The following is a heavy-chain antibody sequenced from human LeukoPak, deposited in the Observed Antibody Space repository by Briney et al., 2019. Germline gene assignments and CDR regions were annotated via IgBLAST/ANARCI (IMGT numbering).Heavy chain of an antibody. J-gene: IGHJ4*02. CDR3: ARGRSSSSWILSRRLFDY. CDR1: GYTFTSYD. CDR2: MNPNSGNT. Sequence: GASVKVSCKASGYTFTSYDINWVRQATGQGLERMGWMNPNSGNTGYAQKFQGRVTITRNTSISTAYMELSSLRSEDTAVYYCARGRSSSSWILSRRLFDYWGQGTLVTVSS. V-gene: IGHV1-8*03. D-gene: IGHD6-13*01.